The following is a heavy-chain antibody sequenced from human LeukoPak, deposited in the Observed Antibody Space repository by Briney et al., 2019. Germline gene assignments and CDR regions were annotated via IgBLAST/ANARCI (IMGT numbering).Heavy chain of an antibody. D-gene: IGHD3-9*01. V-gene: IGHV4-34*01. Sequence: SETLSLTCAVYGGSFSGYYWSWIRQPPGKGLEWIGEINHSGSTNYNPSLKSRVTISVDTSKNQFSLKLSSVTAADTAVYYCARAGRKKTFLRYFDWFPDYWGQGTLVTVSS. J-gene: IGHJ4*02. CDR1: GGSFSGYY. CDR2: INHSGST. CDR3: ARAGRKKTFLRYFDWFPDY.